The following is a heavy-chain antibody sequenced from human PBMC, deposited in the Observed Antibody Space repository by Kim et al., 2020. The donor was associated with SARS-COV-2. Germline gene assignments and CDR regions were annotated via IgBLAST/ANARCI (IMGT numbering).Heavy chain of an antibody. CDR2: IKQDGSEK. J-gene: IGHJ6*02. CDR3: ARDPPSAWYYLHGMDV. V-gene: IGHV3-7*01. Sequence: GGSLRLSCAASGFTFSSYWMSWVRQAPGKGLEWVANIKQDGSEKYYVDSVKGRFTISRDNAKNSLYLQMNSLRAEDTAVYYCARDPPSAWYYLHGMDVWGQGTTVTVSS. D-gene: IGHD6-19*01. CDR1: GFTFSSYW.